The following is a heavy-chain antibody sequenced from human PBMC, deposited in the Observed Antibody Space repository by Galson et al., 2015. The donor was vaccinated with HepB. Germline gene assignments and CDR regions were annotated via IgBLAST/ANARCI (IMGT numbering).Heavy chain of an antibody. CDR3: AKDPQKKGYGMDV. Sequence: SLRLSCAASGFTFSSYSMNWVRQAPGKGLEWVSSISSSSSYIYYADSVKGRFTISRDNAKNSLYLQMNSLRAEDTALYYCAKDPQKKGYGMDVWGQGTTVTVSS. CDR1: GFTFSSYS. J-gene: IGHJ6*02. V-gene: IGHV3-21*04. CDR2: ISSSSSYI.